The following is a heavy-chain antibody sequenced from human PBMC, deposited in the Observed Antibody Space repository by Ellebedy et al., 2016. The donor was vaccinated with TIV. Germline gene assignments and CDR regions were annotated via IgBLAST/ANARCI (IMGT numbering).Heavy chain of an antibody. D-gene: IGHD4-17*01. J-gene: IGHJ4*02. Sequence: MPSETLSLTCTVSGASVRNSSYYWGWIRQPPGKGLEWIASVFYRGNTYYNPSLESRLTISIDTSKNQFSLKVNSVTATDTAIYYCARLSMTTTLPGYWGQGTLVTVSS. CDR2: VFYRGNT. CDR1: GASVRNSSYY. CDR3: ARLSMTTTLPGY. V-gene: IGHV4-39*01.